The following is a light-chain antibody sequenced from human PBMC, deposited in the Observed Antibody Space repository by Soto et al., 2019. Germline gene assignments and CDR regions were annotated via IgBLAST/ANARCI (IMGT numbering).Light chain of an antibody. J-gene: IGKJ4*01. CDR1: QSISSW. V-gene: IGKV1-5*01. Sequence: DIQMTQSPSTLSASVGDRVTITCRASQSISSWLAWYQQKPGKAPKLLIYDASSLESGVPSRFSGSGSGTEFTLTISSLQPDDFATYYCQQYNSYSRVFGGGTKVDIK. CDR3: QQYNSYSRV. CDR2: DAS.